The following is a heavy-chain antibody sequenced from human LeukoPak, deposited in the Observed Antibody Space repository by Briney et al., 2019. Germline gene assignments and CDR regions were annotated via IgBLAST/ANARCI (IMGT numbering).Heavy chain of an antibody. Sequence: SETLSLTCTVSGGSISSYYWSWIRQPAGKGLEWIGRIYTSGSTNYNPSLKSRVTMSVDTSKNQFSLKVKSVTAADTAVYYCARMFRTTVTSKGYYFDYWGQGTLVTVSS. V-gene: IGHV4-4*07. J-gene: IGHJ4*02. D-gene: IGHD4-17*01. CDR1: GGSISSYY. CDR3: ARMFRTTVTSKGYYFDY. CDR2: IYTSGST.